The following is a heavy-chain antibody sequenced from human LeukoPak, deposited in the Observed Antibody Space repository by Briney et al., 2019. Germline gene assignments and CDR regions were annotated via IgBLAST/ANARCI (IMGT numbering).Heavy chain of an antibody. V-gene: IGHV3-74*03. CDR1: GFTFSGYW. CDR2: INSDGTST. CDR3: ARATVVTPCVDY. Sequence: GGSLRLSCAASGFTFSGYWIHWIRQGPGKGLLCVSRINSDGTSTAYADSVKGRFTISRDNAKNTVYLQMNSLRAEDTAVYYCARATVVTPCVDYWGQGTLVTVSS. D-gene: IGHD4-23*01. J-gene: IGHJ4*02.